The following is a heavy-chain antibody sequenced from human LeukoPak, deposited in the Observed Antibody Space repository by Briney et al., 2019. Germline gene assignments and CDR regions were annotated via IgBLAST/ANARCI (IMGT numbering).Heavy chain of an antibody. J-gene: IGHJ3*02. CDR3: ARRGHYDYVWGSYRYHAFDI. CDR1: GYSVTSYW. CDR2: IYPGDSDT. Sequence: GQSLHLSSQGSGYSVTSYWNGWVRQMPGKGLEWMGIIYPGDSDTRYSPSFQGQVTISADKFISTAYLQWNSLKASDTATYYCARRGHYDYVWGSYRYHAFDIWGQGTLVTVSS. D-gene: IGHD3-16*02. V-gene: IGHV5-51*01.